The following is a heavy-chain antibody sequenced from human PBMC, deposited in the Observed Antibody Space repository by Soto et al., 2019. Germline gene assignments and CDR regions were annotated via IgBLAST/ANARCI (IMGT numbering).Heavy chain of an antibody. CDR3: ARRLDSSSWLPHYYYYYMDV. V-gene: IGHV1-8*01. J-gene: IGHJ6*03. CDR2: MNPNSGNT. Sequence: GASVKVSCKASGYTFTSYDINWVRQAPGQGLEWMGWMNPNSGNTGYAQKFQGRVTMTRNTSISTAYMELSSLRSEDTAVYYCARRLDSSSWLPHYYYYYMDVWGKGTTVTVSS. CDR1: GYTFTSYD. D-gene: IGHD6-13*01.